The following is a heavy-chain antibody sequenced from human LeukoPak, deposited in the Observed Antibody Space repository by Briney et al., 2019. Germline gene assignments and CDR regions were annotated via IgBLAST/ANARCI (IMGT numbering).Heavy chain of an antibody. CDR2: IIPILGIA. V-gene: IGHV1-69*04. J-gene: IGHJ5*02. Sequence: GASVKVSCKASGYTFASYDINWVRQAPGQGLEWMGRIIPILGIANYAQKFQGRVTITADKSTSTAYMELSSLRSEDTAVYYCARIDRDGYNSPWGQGTLVTVSS. CDR1: GYTFASYD. D-gene: IGHD5-24*01. CDR3: ARIDRDGYNSP.